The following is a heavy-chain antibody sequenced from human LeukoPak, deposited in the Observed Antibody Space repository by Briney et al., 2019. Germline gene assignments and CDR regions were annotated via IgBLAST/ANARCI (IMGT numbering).Heavy chain of an antibody. CDR3: ARVGDICSSTSCYAGGY. V-gene: IGHV3-48*03. J-gene: IGHJ4*02. Sequence: GGSLRLSCAASGFTFSSYAMSWVRQAPGKGLEWVSYISSSGSTTHYADSVKGRFIISRDNAKNSLYLQMNSLRAEDTAVYYCARVGDICSSTSCYAGGYWGQGTLVTVSS. CDR1: GFTFSSYA. D-gene: IGHD2-2*01. CDR2: ISSSGSTT.